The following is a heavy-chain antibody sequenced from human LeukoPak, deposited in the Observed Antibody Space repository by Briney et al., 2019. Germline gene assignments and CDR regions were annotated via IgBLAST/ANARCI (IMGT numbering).Heavy chain of an antibody. CDR3: AALDAPTLHAAY. J-gene: IGHJ4*02. Sequence: GGSLKLSYAASGFTSSPDWMSWVRQGPGKGLEWLACIKRNGHEKYYADSVRGRFTISRDDAGNSLHLQMNSLRVEDTALYYCAALDAPTLHAAYWGQGSLVTVSS. D-gene: IGHD5-24*01. CDR2: IKRNGHEK. CDR1: GFTSSPDW. V-gene: IGHV3-7*01.